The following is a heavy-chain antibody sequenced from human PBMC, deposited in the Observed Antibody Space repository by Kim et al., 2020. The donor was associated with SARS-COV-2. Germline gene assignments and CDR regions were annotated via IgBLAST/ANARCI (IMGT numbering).Heavy chain of an antibody. CDR1: GFTFSSYD. V-gene: IGHV3-13*04. CDR3: ARGGKYSMATDY. D-gene: IGHD5-12*01. CDR2: IGTAGDT. Sequence: GGSLRLSCAASGFTFSSYDMHWVRQATGKGLEWVSAIGTAGDTYYPGSVKGRFTISRENAKNSLYLQMNSLRAGDTAVYYCARGGKYSMATDYWGQGTLVTVSS. J-gene: IGHJ4*02.